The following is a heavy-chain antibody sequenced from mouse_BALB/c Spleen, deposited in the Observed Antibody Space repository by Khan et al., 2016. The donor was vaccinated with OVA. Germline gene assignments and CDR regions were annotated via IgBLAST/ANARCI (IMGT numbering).Heavy chain of an antibody. J-gene: IGHJ3*01. D-gene: IGHD2-1*01. CDR1: GYTFTNYG. CDR2: INTYTEEP. CDR3: ARSNGNYWFAY. V-gene: IGHV9-3-1*01. Sequence: QIQLVQSGPELKKPGETVKISCKASGYTFTNYGMNWVKQAPGKGLKWMGWINTYTEEPTYADDFKGRFAFSLETSASTAYLQINNLKNEDTATYCCARSNGNYWFAYWGQGTLVTVSA.